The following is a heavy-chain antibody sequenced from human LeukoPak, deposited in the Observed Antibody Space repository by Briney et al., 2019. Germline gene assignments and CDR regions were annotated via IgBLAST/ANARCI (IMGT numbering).Heavy chain of an antibody. V-gene: IGHV3-23*01. CDR1: GFTFSSYA. J-gene: IGHJ4*02. D-gene: IGHD5/OR15-5a*01. CDR3: AKEAAPSTNSPFDY. Sequence: PGGSLRLSCVASGFTFSSYAMTWVRQAPGRGLEWVSGISAGGGTTYYAESVKGRFTISRDNSKNTLYLQMNSLRAEDTAVYYCAKEAAPSTNSPFDYWGQGTLVTVSS. CDR2: ISAGGGTT.